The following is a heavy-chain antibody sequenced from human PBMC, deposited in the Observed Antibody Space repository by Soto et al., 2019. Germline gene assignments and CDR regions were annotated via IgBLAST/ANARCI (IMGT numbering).Heavy chain of an antibody. CDR1: SGSISSYY. CDR3: ARVSYIRNPGYSGYDSGIYFDY. D-gene: IGHD5-12*01. CDR2: IYHSGST. V-gene: IGHV4-59*12. J-gene: IGHJ4*02. Sequence: SETLSLTCTVSSGSISSYYWSWIRKPPGKRLEWIGYIYHSGSTYYNPSLKSRVTISVDRSKNQFSLKLSSVTAADTAVYYCARVSYIRNPGYSGYDSGIYFDYWGQGTLVTVSS.